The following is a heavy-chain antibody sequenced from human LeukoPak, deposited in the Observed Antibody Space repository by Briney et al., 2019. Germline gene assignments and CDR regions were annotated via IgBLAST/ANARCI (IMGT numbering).Heavy chain of an antibody. Sequence: PGGSLILSCAASGFTVSSNYMSWVRQAPGRGLEWVSVIYSGGSTYYAGSVKGRFTISRDNSRNTLFLQMNSLRAGDTAVYYCARGTVTMVDYWGQGTLVTVSS. CDR3: ARGTVTMVDY. V-gene: IGHV3-66*01. CDR1: GFTVSSNY. D-gene: IGHD3-10*01. CDR2: IYSGGST. J-gene: IGHJ4*02.